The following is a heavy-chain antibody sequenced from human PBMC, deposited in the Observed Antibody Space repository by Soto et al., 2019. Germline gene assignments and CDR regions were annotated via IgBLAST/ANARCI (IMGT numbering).Heavy chain of an antibody. J-gene: IGHJ6*02. CDR2: IYYSGST. V-gene: IGHV4-31*03. Sequence: QVQLQESGPGLVKPSQTLSLTCTVSGGSISSGGYYWSWIRQHPGKGLEWIGYIYYSGSTYYNPSLKSRVXXSXDXXKNQFSLQLSSVTAADTAVYYCAGEDWDYYYGMDVWGQGTTVTVSS. CDR3: AGEDWDYYYGMDV. CDR1: GGSISSGGYY. D-gene: IGHD3-9*01.